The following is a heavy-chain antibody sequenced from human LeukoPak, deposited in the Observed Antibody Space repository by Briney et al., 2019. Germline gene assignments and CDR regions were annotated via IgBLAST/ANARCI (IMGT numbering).Heavy chain of an antibody. CDR2: ISGSGGST. CDR3: AKEAPSIVVATAIQVY. Sequence: PGGSLRLSCAASGFTFSSYAMSLVRQAPGKGLEWVSAISGSGGSTYYADSVKGRFTISRDNSKNTLYLQMNSLRAEDTAVYYCAKEAPSIVVATAIQVYWGQGTLVTVSS. J-gene: IGHJ4*02. D-gene: IGHD2-21*02. V-gene: IGHV3-23*01. CDR1: GFTFSSYA.